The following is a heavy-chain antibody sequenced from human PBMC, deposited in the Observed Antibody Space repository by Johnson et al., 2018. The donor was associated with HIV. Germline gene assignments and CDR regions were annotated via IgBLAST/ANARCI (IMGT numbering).Heavy chain of an antibody. Sequence: VQLVESGGVVVQPGGSLRLSCAASGFKFDDCAMHWVRQAPGNGLEWVSLIRWDGAVTHYVDSVKGRFTISRDNSRNSLYLQMNSLRADDTALFYCARVRAAAVSDAFDIWGQGTMVTVSS. CDR1: GFKFDDCA. CDR3: ARVRAAAVSDAFDI. D-gene: IGHD6-13*01. CDR2: IRWDGAVT. J-gene: IGHJ3*02. V-gene: IGHV3-43D*03.